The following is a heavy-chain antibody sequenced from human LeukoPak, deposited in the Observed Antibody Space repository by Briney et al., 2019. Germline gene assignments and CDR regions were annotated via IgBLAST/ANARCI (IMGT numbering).Heavy chain of an antibody. CDR3: ARLRYYAVDV. Sequence: GGSLRLSCAASGFTFNTFDMTWVRQAPGKGLEWVSYISSGSSSRYYADTVKGRFTVSRDNAKNSLYLQMNSLRAEDTAVYFCARLRYYAVDVWGQGTTVIVSS. CDR2: ISSGSSSR. CDR1: GFTFNTFD. V-gene: IGHV3-48*01. J-gene: IGHJ6*02.